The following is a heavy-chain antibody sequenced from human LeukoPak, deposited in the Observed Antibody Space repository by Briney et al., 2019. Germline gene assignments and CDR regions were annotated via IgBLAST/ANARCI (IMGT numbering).Heavy chain of an antibody. CDR3: ARGGGDCTNGVCYNYWYFDL. CDR2: ISSRGSTI. V-gene: IGHV3-11*01. CDR1: GFTFSDYY. J-gene: IGHJ2*01. Sequence: AGGSLRLSCAASGFTFSDYYMSWIRQAPGKGLEWVSYISSRGSTIYYADSVKGRFTISRDNAKNSLYLQMNSLRAEDTAVYYCARGGGDCTNGVCYNYWYFDLWGRGTLVTVSS. D-gene: IGHD2-8*01.